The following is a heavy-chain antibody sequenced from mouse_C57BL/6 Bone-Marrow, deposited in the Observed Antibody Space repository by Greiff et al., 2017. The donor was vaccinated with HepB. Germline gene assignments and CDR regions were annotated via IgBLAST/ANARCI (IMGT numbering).Heavy chain of an antibody. CDR3: ARMGSYYSNYGFAY. V-gene: IGHV5-12*01. D-gene: IGHD2-5*01. Sequence: EVQLVESGGGLVQPGGSLKLSCAASGFTFSDYYMYWVRQTPEKRLEWVAYISNGGGSTYYPDTVKGRFTISRDNAKNTLYLQMSRLKSEDTAMYYCARMGSYYSNYGFAYWGQGTLVTVSA. CDR2: ISNGGGST. J-gene: IGHJ3*01. CDR1: GFTFSDYY.